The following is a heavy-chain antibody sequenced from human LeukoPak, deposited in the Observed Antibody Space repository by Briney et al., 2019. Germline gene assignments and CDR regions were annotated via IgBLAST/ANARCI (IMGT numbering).Heavy chain of an antibody. Sequence: SQTLSLTCTVSGGSISSGGYYWSWIRQHPGKGLEWIGYIYYSGSTYYNPSLKSRVTISVDTSKNQFSLKLSSVTAADTAVYYCARRGIAAAGTHPEYYYYYYGMDVWGKGTTVTVSS. V-gene: IGHV4-31*03. CDR3: ARRGIAAAGTHPEYYYYYYGMDV. J-gene: IGHJ6*04. CDR1: GGSISSGGYY. CDR2: IYYSGST. D-gene: IGHD6-13*01.